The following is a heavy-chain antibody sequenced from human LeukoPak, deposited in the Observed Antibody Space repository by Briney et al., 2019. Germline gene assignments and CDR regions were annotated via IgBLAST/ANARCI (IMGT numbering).Heavy chain of an antibody. CDR3: ARDPTSSRYCSSTSCPGLLFDY. CDR1: GFTFSSYA. CDR2: IIPIFGTA. V-gene: IGHV1-69*05. Sequence: GGSLRLSCAASGFTFSSYAISWVRQAPGQGLEWMGGIIPIFGTANYAQKFQGRVTITRDTSASTAYMELSSLRSEDTAVYYCARDPTSSRYCSSTSCPGLLFDYWGQGTLVTVSS. D-gene: IGHD2-2*01. J-gene: IGHJ4*02.